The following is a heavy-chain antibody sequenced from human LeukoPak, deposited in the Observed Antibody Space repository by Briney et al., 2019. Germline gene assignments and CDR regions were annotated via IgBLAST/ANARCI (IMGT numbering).Heavy chain of an antibody. J-gene: IGHJ3*02. Sequence: PSETLSLTCAVYGESFSGYYWSWIRQPPGKGLEWIGEINHRGSTNYNPSLKSRVTISVDTSKNQFSLKLSSVTAADTAVYYCARQPNYDYVWGSYRSHHDAFDIWGQGTMVTVSS. D-gene: IGHD3-16*02. CDR1: GESFSGYY. CDR2: INHRGST. V-gene: IGHV4-34*01. CDR3: ARQPNYDYVWGSYRSHHDAFDI.